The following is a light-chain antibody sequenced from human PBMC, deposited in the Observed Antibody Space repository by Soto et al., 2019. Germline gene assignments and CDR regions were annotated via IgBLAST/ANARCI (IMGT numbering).Light chain of an antibody. Sequence: AIRMTQSPSSFSASTGDRVTITCRASQGISSYLAWYQQKTRKAPTLLIYAASTLQTGVPARFSGSGSGTDFTLTISCLQSEDFATYYCQQYYSYPWTFGQGTKVEIK. J-gene: IGKJ1*01. CDR2: AAS. CDR3: QQYYSYPWT. CDR1: QGISSY. V-gene: IGKV1-8*01.